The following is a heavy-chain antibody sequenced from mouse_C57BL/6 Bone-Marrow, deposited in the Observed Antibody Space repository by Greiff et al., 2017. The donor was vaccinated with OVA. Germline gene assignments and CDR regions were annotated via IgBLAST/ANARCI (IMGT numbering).Heavy chain of an antibody. V-gene: IGHV1-81*01. CDR2: IYPRSGNT. CDR3: ARKGSYYGNYGEVDY. CDR1: GYTFTSYG. J-gene: IGHJ2*01. Sequence: VQLQQSGAELARPGASVKLSCKASGYTFTSYGISWVKQRTGQGLEWIGEIYPRSGNTYYNEKFKGKATLTADKSSSTAYMELRSLTSEDSAVYFCARKGSYYGNYGEVDYWGQGTTLTVSS. D-gene: IGHD2-10*01.